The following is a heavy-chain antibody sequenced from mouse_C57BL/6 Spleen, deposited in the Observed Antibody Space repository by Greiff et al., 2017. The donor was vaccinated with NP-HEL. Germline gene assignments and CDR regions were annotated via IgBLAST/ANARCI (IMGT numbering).Heavy chain of an antibody. Sequence: QVQLQQSGAELVRPGTSVKVSCKASGYAFTNYLIEWVKQRPGQGLEWIGVINPGSGGTNYNEKFKGKATLTADKSSSTAYMQLSSLTSEDSAVYFCASQLTGFFDYWGQGTTLTVSS. CDR1: GYAFTNYL. V-gene: IGHV1-54*01. J-gene: IGHJ2*01. CDR3: ASQLTGFFDY. D-gene: IGHD4-1*01. CDR2: INPGSGGT.